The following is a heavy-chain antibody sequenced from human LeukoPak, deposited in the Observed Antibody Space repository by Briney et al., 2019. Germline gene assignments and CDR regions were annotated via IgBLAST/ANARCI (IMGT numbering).Heavy chain of an antibody. CDR3: AKARAGDITAAFNY. D-gene: IGHD6-13*01. Sequence: GGSLRLSCAASGFTFSSYSMNWVRQAPGKGLEWGSGISGSGGNTYYADSVKGRFTISRDNSENTLNLQMNSLRAEDTAIYYCAKARAGDITAAFNYWGQGTLVTVSS. V-gene: IGHV3-23*01. CDR1: GFTFSSYS. J-gene: IGHJ4*02. CDR2: ISGSGGNT.